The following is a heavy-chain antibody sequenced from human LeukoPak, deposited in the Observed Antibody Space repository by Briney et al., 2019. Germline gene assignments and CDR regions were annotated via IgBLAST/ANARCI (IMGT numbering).Heavy chain of an antibody. D-gene: IGHD3-10*01. Sequence: PSETLSLTCTVSGGSISSYYWGWIRQPPGKGLEWVGSIYHGGSTYYNPSLKSRVTISMNTSKNQFSLRLSSVTAADTAVYYCSSGSYYQPSNWGQGALVTVSS. CDR2: IYHGGST. J-gene: IGHJ4*02. CDR1: GGSISSYY. CDR3: SSGSYYQPSN. V-gene: IGHV4-38-2*02.